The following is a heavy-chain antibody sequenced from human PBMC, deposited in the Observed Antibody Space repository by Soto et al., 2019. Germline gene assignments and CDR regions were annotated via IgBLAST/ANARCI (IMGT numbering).Heavy chain of an antibody. CDR3: ARDGTYNWV. Sequence: EVQLVESGGGLVRPGGSRRLSCAASGFTVRTNYMRWARQTPVKGLDWVSLIYSGGATYYADSVKVRFTISSDNSKNTLYLQMNSLRAEDTAVYYCARDGTYNWVGGQGILVTVSS. V-gene: IGHV3-66*01. D-gene: IGHD1-1*01. CDR1: GFTVRTNY. CDR2: IYSGGAT. J-gene: IGHJ4*02.